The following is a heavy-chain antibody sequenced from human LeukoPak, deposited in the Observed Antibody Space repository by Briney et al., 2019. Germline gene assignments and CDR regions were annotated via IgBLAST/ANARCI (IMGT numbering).Heavy chain of an antibody. V-gene: IGHV3-7*05. J-gene: IGHJ4*02. CDR2: IKQDGSQK. CDR1: GFTFSTYW. CDR3: ARDRGWYDY. Sequence: GGSRRLSCAASGFTFSTYWMTWVRQAPGKGLEWVANIKQDGSQKYYVDSVKGRFTISRDNAENSLYLQMNSLRAEDTAVYYCARDRGWYDYWGQGTLVTVSS. D-gene: IGHD6-19*01.